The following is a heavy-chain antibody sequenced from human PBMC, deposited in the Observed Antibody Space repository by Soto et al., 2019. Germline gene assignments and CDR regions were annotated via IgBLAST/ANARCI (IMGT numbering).Heavy chain of an antibody. V-gene: IGHV3-23*01. J-gene: IGHJ2*01. CDR3: ARKVLGSTSRPDWWYFEL. D-gene: IGHD2-2*01. CDR1: GFTFINYA. CDR2: ISSGGDKT. Sequence: EVQLLESGGGLVQPGGSLRLSCVGSGFTFINYAMNWVRQTPGKGLEWVSTISSGGDKTFDADTVKGRFTISRDNSKNPVNLQMNRLRADDPAVYYCARKVLGSTSRPDWWYFELWGRGTLVTVSS.